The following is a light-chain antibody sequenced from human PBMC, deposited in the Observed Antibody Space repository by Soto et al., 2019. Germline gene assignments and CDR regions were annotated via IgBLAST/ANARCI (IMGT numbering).Light chain of an antibody. CDR3: SSYAGSKYV. Sequence: QSALTQPPSASGSPGQSVTISCTGTSSDVGAYNSVSWYQQHPGKAPKLMIYEVSKRPSGVPDRFSGSKSGNTASLTVSGLQAEDEADYYCSSYAGSKYVFATGTKVTVL. J-gene: IGLJ1*01. CDR1: SSDVGAYNS. V-gene: IGLV2-8*01. CDR2: EVS.